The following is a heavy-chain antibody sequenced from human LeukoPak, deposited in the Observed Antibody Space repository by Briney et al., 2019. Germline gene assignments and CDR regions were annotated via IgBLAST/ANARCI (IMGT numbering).Heavy chain of an antibody. CDR2: IKNDGSEK. CDR3: ARDLRIGRAVTYYYEA. Sequence: GGSLRLSCAASGFTFSSSWMSWLRQAPGRGLEWVANIKNDGSEKYYVDSVKGRFTISRDNAKNSLYLQMNSLRAEDTAVYYCARDLRIGRAVTYYYEAWGQGTLVTVSS. V-gene: IGHV3-7*03. D-gene: IGHD3-22*01. CDR1: GFTFSSSW. J-gene: IGHJ5*02.